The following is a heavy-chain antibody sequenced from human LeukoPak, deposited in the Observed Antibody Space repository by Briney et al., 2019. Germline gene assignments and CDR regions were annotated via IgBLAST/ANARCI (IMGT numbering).Heavy chain of an antibody. V-gene: IGHV3-30*04. D-gene: IGHD6-13*01. Sequence: PGGSLRLSCAGSGFSFSSYAMHWVRQAPGKGLEWVAVISYDGSNKYYADSVKGRFTISRDNSKNTLYLQMNSLRAEDTAVYYCARTRYSSSSHFDYWGQGTLVTVSS. CDR2: ISYDGSNK. CDR1: GFSFSSYA. CDR3: ARTRYSSSSHFDY. J-gene: IGHJ4*02.